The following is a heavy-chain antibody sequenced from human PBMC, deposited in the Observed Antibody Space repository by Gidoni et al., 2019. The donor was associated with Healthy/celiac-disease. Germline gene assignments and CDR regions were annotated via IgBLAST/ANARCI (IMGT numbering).Heavy chain of an antibody. J-gene: IGHJ3*02. CDR1: GYSFTSYW. CDR2: IYPGDSET. V-gene: IGHV5-51*01. CDR3: ARPESSGIAAADDAFDI. Sequence: EVQLVQSGAEVTKPGESLKISVKGHGYSFTSYWLGWVRQMPGKGLEWMGIIYPGDSETRYSPSFQCQVTISADKSISTAYLQWSSLKASDTAMYYCARPESSGIAAADDAFDIWGQGTMVTVSS. D-gene: IGHD6-25*01.